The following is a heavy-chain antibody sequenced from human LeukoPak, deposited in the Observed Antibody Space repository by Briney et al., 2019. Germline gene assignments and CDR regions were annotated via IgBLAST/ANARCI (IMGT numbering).Heavy chain of an antibody. J-gene: IGHJ5*02. Sequence: SETLSLTCAVYGGSFSGYYWTWIRQPPGKGLEWIGEINHSGSTNYNPPLKSRVTISADTSKNQFSLRLRSVTAADTAVYYCAKTRYRNWFEPWGQGTLVTVSS. D-gene: IGHD4-11*01. V-gene: IGHV4-34*01. CDR2: INHSGST. CDR3: AKTRYRNWFEP. CDR1: GGSFSGYY.